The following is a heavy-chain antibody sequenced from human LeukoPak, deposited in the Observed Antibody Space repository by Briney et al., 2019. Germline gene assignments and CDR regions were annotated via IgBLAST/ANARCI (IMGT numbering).Heavy chain of an antibody. CDR1: GFTVSSNY. J-gene: IGHJ6*02. V-gene: IGHV3-66*02. D-gene: IGHD4-17*01. CDR2: LYSGGST. Sequence: GGSLRLSCAASGFTVSSNYMSLVRQAPGKGLEWVSVLYSGGSTYYADSVKGRFTISRDNSKNTLYLQMNSLRAEDTAVYYCARGPGNYGDYVGYYGMDVWGQGTTVTVSS. CDR3: ARGPGNYGDYVGYYGMDV.